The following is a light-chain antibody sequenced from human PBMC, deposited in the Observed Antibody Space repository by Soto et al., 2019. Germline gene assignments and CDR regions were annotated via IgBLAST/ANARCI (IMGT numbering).Light chain of an antibody. CDR1: QSVSSY. J-gene: IGKJ1*01. CDR3: QQRSTWPRT. V-gene: IGKV3-11*01. CDR2: DAS. Sequence: EIVLTQSPATLSSSPGERATLSCRASQSVSSYLAWYQQKPGQAPRLLIYDASDRATGIPARFSGSGSGTDFNLTSSSLEPEDFAVYYCQQRSTWPRTFGQGTKVEIK.